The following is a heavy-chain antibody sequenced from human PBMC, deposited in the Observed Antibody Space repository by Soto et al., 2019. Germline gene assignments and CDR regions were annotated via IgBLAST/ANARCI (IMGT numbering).Heavy chain of an antibody. V-gene: IGHV1-3*05. CDR3: ARIESGAADH. CDR2: INAGNGNT. D-gene: IGHD2-15*01. J-gene: IGHJ4*02. CDR1: GYTFTSYA. Sequence: QVQLVQSGAEEKKPGASVKVSCKASGYTFTSYAMHWVRQAPGQRLEWMGWINAGNGNTKYSQKFQDRVTLTRDTSASTADMALSSLRSKDTAMYYCARIESGAADHRCQGTLLTVPS.